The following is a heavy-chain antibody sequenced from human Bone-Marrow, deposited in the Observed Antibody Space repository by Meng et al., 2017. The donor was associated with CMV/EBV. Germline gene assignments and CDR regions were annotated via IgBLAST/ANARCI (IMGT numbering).Heavy chain of an antibody. CDR3: ARRDSRGWYSLDS. J-gene: IGHJ4*02. D-gene: IGHD6-19*01. V-gene: IGHV3-74*01. CDR1: GFIFNDYW. Sequence: VQLVESGGGLAQPGGSLRLSCAASGFIFNDYWMLWVRQAPGKGPEWVSRIDGNGFTTAYADPVKGRFTISRDIARRTLYLQMNSLRADDTAMYYCARRDSRGWYSLDSWGQGTLVTVSS. CDR2: IDGNGFTT.